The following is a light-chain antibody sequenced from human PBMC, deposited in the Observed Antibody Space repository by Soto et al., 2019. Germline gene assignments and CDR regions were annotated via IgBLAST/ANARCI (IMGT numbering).Light chain of an antibody. CDR2: GAS. V-gene: IGKV3-15*01. CDR3: QKYNNWPPFT. CDR1: QSVSSN. J-gene: IGKJ3*01. Sequence: EIVMTQSPATLSVSPGERATLSCRASQSVSSNLAWYQQKPGQAPRLLIYGASTRATGIPARFSGSGSGTDFTLTISSLQSEDFAVYYCQKYNNWPPFTFGPGTKVDIK.